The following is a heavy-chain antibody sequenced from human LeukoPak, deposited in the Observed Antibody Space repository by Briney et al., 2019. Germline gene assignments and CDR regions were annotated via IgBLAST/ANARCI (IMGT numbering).Heavy chain of an antibody. CDR3: ARVRTAMEIGAY. D-gene: IGHD5-18*01. J-gene: IGHJ4*02. CDR1: GFTFGDFA. CDR2: ISEDGDT. V-gene: IGHV3-43*02. Sequence: GGSLRLSCAASGFTFGDFAMHWVRQAPGKGLGWVSLISEDGDTYYGDSVKGRFTVSRDNSKNSLYLQMNSLRTEDTGLYYCARVRTAMEIGAYWGQGTLVTVSS.